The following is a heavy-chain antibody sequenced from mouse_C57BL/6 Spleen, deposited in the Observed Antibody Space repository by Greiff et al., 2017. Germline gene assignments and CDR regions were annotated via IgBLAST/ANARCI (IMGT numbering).Heavy chain of an antibody. CDR3: ARADYGSPWFAY. CDR1: GYSITSGYY. D-gene: IGHD1-1*01. J-gene: IGHJ3*01. CDR2: ISYDGSN. V-gene: IGHV3-6*01. Sequence: VQLQQSGPGLVKPSQSLSLTCSVTGYSITSGYYWNWIRQFPGNKLEWMGYISYDGSNNYNPSPKNRISITRDTSKNQFFQKLNSVTTEDTATYYCARADYGSPWFAYWGQGTLVTVSA.